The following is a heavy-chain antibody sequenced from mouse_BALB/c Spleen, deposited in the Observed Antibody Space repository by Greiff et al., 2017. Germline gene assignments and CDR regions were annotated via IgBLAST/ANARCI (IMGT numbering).Heavy chain of an antibody. Sequence: EVKLVESGGGLVQPGGSLKLSCAASGFTFSSYTMSWVRQTPEKRLEWVAYISNGGGSTYYPDTVKGRFTISRDNAKNTLYLQMSSLKSEDTAMYYCASSYDYDGYYFDYWGQGTTLTVSS. V-gene: IGHV5-12-2*01. J-gene: IGHJ2*01. CDR1: GFTFSSYT. D-gene: IGHD2-4*01. CDR3: ASSYDYDGYYFDY. CDR2: ISNGGGST.